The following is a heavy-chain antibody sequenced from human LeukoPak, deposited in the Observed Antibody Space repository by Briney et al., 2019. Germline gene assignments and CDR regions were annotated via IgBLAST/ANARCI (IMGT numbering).Heavy chain of an antibody. CDR2: IYYSGST. Sequence: KPSETLSLTCTVSGGSLSSSRYYWGWIRQPPGKGLEWIGRIYYSGSTYYNPSLKSRVTISVDTSKNQFSLKLSSVTAADTAVYYCATLDEPLRYHSSGYGLDYWGQGTLVTVSS. D-gene: IGHD3-22*01. CDR3: ATLDEPLRYHSSGYGLDY. CDR1: GGSLSSSRYY. J-gene: IGHJ4*02. V-gene: IGHV4-39*01.